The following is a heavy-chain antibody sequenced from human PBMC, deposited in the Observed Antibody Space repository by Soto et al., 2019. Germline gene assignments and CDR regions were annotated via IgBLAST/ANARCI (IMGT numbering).Heavy chain of an antibody. J-gene: IGHJ6*02. D-gene: IGHD2-21*02. CDR1: GFSLSTGGVG. V-gene: IGHV2-5*02. CDR2: IYWDDDK. Sequence: QITLKESGPALVKPTQTLTLTCTISGFSLSTGGVGVGWSRQPPGKALEWLALIYWDDDKRYSPSLRSRLTITKDTSNNPVVLTMTNIDPVDTATYYCAHSRCGGDCLQSYSSHYYYGMDVWGQGTTVTVSS. CDR3: AHSRCGGDCLQSYSSHYYYGMDV.